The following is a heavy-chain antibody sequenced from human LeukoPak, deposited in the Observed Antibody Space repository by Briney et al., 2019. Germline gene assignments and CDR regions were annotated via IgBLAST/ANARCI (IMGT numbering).Heavy chain of an antibody. CDR3: AKDHFPCRALCTFDY. J-gene: IGHJ4*02. Sequence: GGSLRLSCAASGFTFSSYWMSWVRQAPGKGLEWVAYIKQDGSEIYLLDSVKGRFTISRDNSKNTLYLQMNSLRAEDTAVYYCAKDHFPCRALCTFDYWGQGTLVTVPS. D-gene: IGHD3-3*02. CDR1: GFTFSSYW. V-gene: IGHV3-7*01. CDR2: IKQDGSEI.